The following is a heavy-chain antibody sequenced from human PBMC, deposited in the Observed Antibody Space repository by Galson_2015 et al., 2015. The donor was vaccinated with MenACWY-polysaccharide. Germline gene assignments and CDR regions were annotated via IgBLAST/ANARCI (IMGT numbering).Heavy chain of an antibody. J-gene: IGHJ4*02. CDR3: TRGARYSYGSGSYFDS. Sequence: LSLTCSVSGDSMRGNASYWGWIRQPAGKGLEWIGRIYSDGTTNYNPSLKSRVAISVDTSKKHLSLYLSSVTAADTAIYYCTRGARYSYGSGSYFDSWGQGALATVSS. D-gene: IGHD3-10*01. CDR2: IYSDGTT. CDR1: GDSMRGNASY. V-gene: IGHV4-61*02.